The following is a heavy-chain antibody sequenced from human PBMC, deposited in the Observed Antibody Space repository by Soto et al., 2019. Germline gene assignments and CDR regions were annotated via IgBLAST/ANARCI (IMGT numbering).Heavy chain of an antibody. CDR3: ARVVGLYYYYYMDV. J-gene: IGHJ6*03. V-gene: IGHV3-53*04. D-gene: IGHD1-26*01. CDR1: GFTVSSNY. Sequence: GGSLRLSCAASGFTVSSNYMSWVRQAPGKGLEWVSVIYSGGSTYYADSVKGRFTISRHNSKDTLYLQMNSLRAEDTAVYYCARVVGLYYYYYMDVWGKGTTVTVSS. CDR2: IYSGGST.